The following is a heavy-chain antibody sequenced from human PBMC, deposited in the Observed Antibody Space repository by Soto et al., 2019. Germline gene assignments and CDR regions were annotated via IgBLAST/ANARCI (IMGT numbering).Heavy chain of an antibody. CDR3: TRLLTHYDTPGPSWFGP. J-gene: IGHJ5*02. D-gene: IGHD3-9*01. Sequence: PSETLSLTCTVSGDSISKSGHYWGWIRQPPGKALEWIGGVDYRGSTLYNPSLRSRITMSIDTSKKFFSLKLTSVSASDTALYYCTRLLTHYDTPGPSWFGPWGQGTRVTVSS. CDR1: GDSISKSGHY. CDR2: VDYRGST. V-gene: IGHV4-39*02.